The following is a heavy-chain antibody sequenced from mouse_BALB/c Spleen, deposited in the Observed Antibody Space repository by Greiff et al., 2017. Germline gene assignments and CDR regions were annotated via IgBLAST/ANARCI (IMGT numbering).Heavy chain of an antibody. Sequence: VKLMESGPDLVAPSQSLSITCTVSGFSLTSYGVHWVRQPPGKGLEWLVVIWSDGSTTYNSALKSRLSISKDNSKSQVFLKMNSLQTDDTAMYYCARHKGNWDYYAMDYWGQGTSVTVSS. V-gene: IGHV2-6-2*01. CDR2: IWSDGST. CDR1: GFSLTSYG. D-gene: IGHD4-1*01. CDR3: ARHKGNWDYYAMDY. J-gene: IGHJ4*01.